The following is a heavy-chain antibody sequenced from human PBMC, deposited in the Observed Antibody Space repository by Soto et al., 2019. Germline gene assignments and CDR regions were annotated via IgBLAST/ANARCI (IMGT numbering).Heavy chain of an antibody. Sequence: QAQLVESGGGVVQPGTSLRLSCTASGFTFSSYAMHWVRQAPGKGLEWVAVISFDENTIYYVDSVKGRFTISRDNSQNTLFLQMNILRTEDTAVYYCAKGKQFSHFHDVNVWGQGTTVIVSS. CDR2: ISFDENTI. CDR3: AKGKQFSHFHDVNV. V-gene: IGHV3-30*18. CDR1: GFTFSSYA. D-gene: IGHD3-3*01. J-gene: IGHJ6*02.